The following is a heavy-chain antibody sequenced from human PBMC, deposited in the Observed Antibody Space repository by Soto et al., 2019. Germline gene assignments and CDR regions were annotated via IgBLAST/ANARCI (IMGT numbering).Heavy chain of an antibody. CDR2: IYYSGST. CDR1: GGSISSYY. Sequence: SETLSLTCTVSGGSISSYYWSWIRQPPGKGLEWIGYIYYSGSTTYNPSLKSRVTISVDTSKNQFSLRLSSVTAADTAVYYCARDSLYGMDVWGQGTTVTVSS. J-gene: IGHJ6*02. CDR3: ARDSLYGMDV. V-gene: IGHV4-59*01.